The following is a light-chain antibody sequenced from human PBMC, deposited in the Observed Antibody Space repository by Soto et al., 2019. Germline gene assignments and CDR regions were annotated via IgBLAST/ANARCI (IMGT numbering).Light chain of an antibody. CDR1: QIVSGSY. CDR3: QQYVGSAGIT. J-gene: IGKJ5*01. Sequence: EIVLTQSPGTLPLSPGERATLSCRASQIVSGSYLAWYQQKPGQAPKLVIHGASSRAAGIPDRFNGTGSGTDFTLTISRLEPEDFAVYYCQQYVGSAGITFGQGTRLEIK. V-gene: IGKV3-20*01. CDR2: GAS.